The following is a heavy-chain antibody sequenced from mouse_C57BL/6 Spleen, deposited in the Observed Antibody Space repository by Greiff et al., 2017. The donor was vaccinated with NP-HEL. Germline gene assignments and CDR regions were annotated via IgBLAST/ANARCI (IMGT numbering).Heavy chain of an antibody. CDR2: INPNNGGT. V-gene: IGHV1-26*01. CDR3: AREKVVASDY. D-gene: IGHD1-1*01. Sequence: EVKLQQSGPELVKPGASVKISCKASGYTFTDYYMNWVKQSHGKSLEWIGDINPNNGGTSYNQKFKGKATLTVDKSSSTAYMELRSLTSEDSAVYYCAREKVVASDYWGQGTTLTVSS. J-gene: IGHJ2*01. CDR1: GYTFTDYY.